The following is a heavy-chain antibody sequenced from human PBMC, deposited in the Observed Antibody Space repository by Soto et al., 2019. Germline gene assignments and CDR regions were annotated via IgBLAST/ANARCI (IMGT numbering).Heavy chain of an antibody. CDR1: GDSVSSNSAA. J-gene: IGHJ6*02. V-gene: IGHV6-1*01. D-gene: IGHD6-19*01. Sequence: QTLSLTCVISGDSVSSNSAAWNWIRQSPSRGLEWLGRTYYRSQWYNDYAVSVKGRIIINPDTSKNQFSLQLSSVTPEDTAVYYCARTVARDYYYKGVDVWGQGTTATVSS. CDR3: ARTVARDYYYKGVDV. CDR2: TYYRSQWYN.